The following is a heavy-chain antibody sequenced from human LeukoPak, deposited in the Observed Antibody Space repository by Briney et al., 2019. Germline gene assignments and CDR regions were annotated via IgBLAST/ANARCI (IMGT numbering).Heavy chain of an antibody. Sequence: SETLSLTCTVSGGSISGYYWSWIRQPPGKGLEWIGYIYYIGSTNYNPSLKSRVTISVDTSKNQFSLNLSSVTAADTAVYYCARGLGQWLVLDAFDIWGQGTMVTVSS. CDR1: GGSISGYY. CDR2: IYYIGST. CDR3: ARGLGQWLVLDAFDI. J-gene: IGHJ3*02. D-gene: IGHD6-19*01. V-gene: IGHV4-59*01.